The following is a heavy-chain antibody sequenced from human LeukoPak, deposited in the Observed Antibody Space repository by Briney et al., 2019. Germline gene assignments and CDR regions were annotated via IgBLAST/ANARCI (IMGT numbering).Heavy chain of an antibody. D-gene: IGHD3-10*01. CDR3: AKDRRPYYGSGSYPYYFDY. J-gene: IGHJ4*02. V-gene: IGHV3-23*01. Sequence: PGGSLRLSCAASGFTFSSYAMSWVRQAPGKGLEWVSAISGSGGSTYYADSVKGRFTISRDNSKNTLYLQMNSLRAEDTAVYYCAKDRRPYYGSGSYPYYFDYWGQGTLVTVSS. CDR2: ISGSGGST. CDR1: GFTFSSYA.